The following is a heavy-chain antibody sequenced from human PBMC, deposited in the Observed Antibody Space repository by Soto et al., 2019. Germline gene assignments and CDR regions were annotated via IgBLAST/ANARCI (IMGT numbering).Heavy chain of an antibody. V-gene: IGHV4-30-4*01. CDR2: IYYSGST. CDR1: GGSISSGDYY. J-gene: IGHJ4*02. D-gene: IGHD3-10*01. CDR3: ARAQGGMVRGAFDY. Sequence: LSLTCTVSGGSISSGDYYWSWIRPPPGKGLEWIGYIYYSGSTYYNPSLKSRVTISVDTSKNQFSLKLSSVTAADTAVYYCARAQGGMVRGAFDYWGQGTLVTVSS.